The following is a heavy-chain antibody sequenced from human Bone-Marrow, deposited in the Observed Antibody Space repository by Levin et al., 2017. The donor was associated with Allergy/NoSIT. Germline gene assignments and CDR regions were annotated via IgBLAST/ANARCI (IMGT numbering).Heavy chain of an antibody. Sequence: RSGGSLRLSCAASRLTFSHYAMSWVRQAPGKGLEWVSGIGGFGDTTYYADSVKGRFTISRDNSKNTLYLQMSSLRAEDTAIYYCARHPRPFVLDSSGYNDYWGQGTLVTVSS. V-gene: IGHV3-23*01. CDR2: IGGFGDTT. J-gene: IGHJ4*02. CDR3: ARHPRPFVLDSSGYNDY. CDR1: RLTFSHYA. D-gene: IGHD3-22*01.